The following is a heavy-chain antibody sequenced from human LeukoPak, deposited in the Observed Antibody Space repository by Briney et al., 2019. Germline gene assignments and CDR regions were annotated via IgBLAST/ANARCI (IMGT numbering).Heavy chain of an antibody. V-gene: IGHV3-23*01. D-gene: IGHD3-3*01. Sequence: GGSLRLSCAASGFTFSSYAMSWVRQAPGKGLEWASAGSGSCGSTYYSDSVKGRFTISRDNAKNTLYLKMNSLRAEDTAVYYCARDIYDFWSGYLSSFDYWGQGNLVSVSS. CDR3: ARDIYDFWSGYLSSFDY. J-gene: IGHJ4*02. CDR1: GFTFSSYA. CDR2: GSGSCGST.